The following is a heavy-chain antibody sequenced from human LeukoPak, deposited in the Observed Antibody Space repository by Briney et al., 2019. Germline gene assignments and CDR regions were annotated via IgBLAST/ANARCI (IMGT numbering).Heavy chain of an antibody. V-gene: IGHV1-18*01. CDR2: VSGYNGYT. J-gene: IGHJ4*02. D-gene: IGHD3-3*01. CDR3: ARAPRDYYDFWSGYYLFDY. Sequence: ASVKVSCKASGYTFTSYGIRWVRQAPGQGLEWMGWVSGYNGYTSFAQKFQGRVTLTTDTSTSTAYMDLRGLTSDDTAVYYCARAPRDYYDFWSGYYLFDYWGQGTLVTVSS. CDR1: GYTFTSYG.